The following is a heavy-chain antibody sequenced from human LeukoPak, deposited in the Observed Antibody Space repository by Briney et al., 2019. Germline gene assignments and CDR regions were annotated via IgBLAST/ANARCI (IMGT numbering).Heavy chain of an antibody. V-gene: IGHV4-59*05. J-gene: IGHJ2*01. CDR3: ARSGGYCGSTTCHVKYFDL. D-gene: IGHD2-2*01. Sequence: SETLSLTCTVSGGSISSYYWSWIRQPPGKGLEWIGSIYYSGSTYYNPSLRSRVTISLDTSKNQFSLKLSSVTAADTAVYYCARSGGYCGSTTCHVKYFDLWGRGTLVTVSS. CDR1: GGSISSYY. CDR2: IYYSGST.